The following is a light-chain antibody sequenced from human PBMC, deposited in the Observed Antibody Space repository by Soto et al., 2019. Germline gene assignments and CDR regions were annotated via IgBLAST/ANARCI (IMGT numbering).Light chain of an antibody. Sequence: EIFLTQSPDTLSLSPGERATLTCRASQSVTNYIAWYHQRPGQPPRLLIYDASNRATGVPARFSGTRSETDFTLTISDVEPADSRLYYCQQRLNWPPGFGQGTKVEIK. CDR2: DAS. J-gene: IGKJ1*01. CDR1: QSVTNY. CDR3: QQRLNWPPG. V-gene: IGKV3-11*01.